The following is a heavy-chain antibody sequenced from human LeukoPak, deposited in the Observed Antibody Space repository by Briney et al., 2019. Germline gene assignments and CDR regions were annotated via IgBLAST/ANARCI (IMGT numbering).Heavy chain of an antibody. Sequence: ASVKVSCKASGYTFTAYYMHWVRQAPGQGLEWMGWINPNSGGTIYAQKFQGRVTMTRDTSISTAYMELSRLRSDDTAVYYCARDRVVVPAAFDYWGQGTLVTVSS. CDR3: ARDRVVVPAAFDY. V-gene: IGHV1-2*02. CDR2: INPNSGGT. D-gene: IGHD2-2*01. CDR1: GYTFTAYY. J-gene: IGHJ4*02.